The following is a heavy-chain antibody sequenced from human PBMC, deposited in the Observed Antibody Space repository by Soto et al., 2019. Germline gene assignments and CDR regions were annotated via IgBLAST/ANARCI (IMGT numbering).Heavy chain of an antibody. Sequence: QVQLVETGGGLVKPGGSLRLSCAASGFTFSDYYMSWIRQAPGKGREWVSYISSSGSTIYYAVSVKGRFTISRDNAKNSLYLQMNSLRAEDTAVYYCARAPSVGATIVWFDPWGQGTLVTVSS. D-gene: IGHD1-26*01. CDR1: GFTFSDYY. J-gene: IGHJ5*02. CDR3: ARAPSVGATIVWFDP. CDR2: ISSSGSTI. V-gene: IGHV3-11*01.